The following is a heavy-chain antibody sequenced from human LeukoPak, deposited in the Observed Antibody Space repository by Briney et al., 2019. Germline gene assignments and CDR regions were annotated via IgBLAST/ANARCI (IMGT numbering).Heavy chain of an antibody. D-gene: IGHD2-2*02. CDR2: MNPSSGNT. J-gene: IGHJ1*01. V-gene: IGHV1-8*01. CDR3: ARGTPSCTSASCYNF. CDR1: GDTFTSND. Sequence: ASVKVSCKASGDTFTSNDINWVRQATGQGLEWMGWMNPSSGNTGFAKRFQGRVTMTRDTSIGTAYMELSNLRSEDTAVYYCARGTPSCTSASCYNFWGQGTLVTVSS.